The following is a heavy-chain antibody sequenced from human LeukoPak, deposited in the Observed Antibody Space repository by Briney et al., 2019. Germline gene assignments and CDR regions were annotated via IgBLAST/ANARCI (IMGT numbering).Heavy chain of an antibody. CDR2: ISSTGSTI. J-gene: IGHJ4*02. Sequence: PGGSLRLSCAASGFTFSSYALHWVRQAPGKGLEWVAVISSTGSTIHYADSVKGRFTISRDSSENTVYLQMNSLRAEDTAVYYCARARKDGNYKYYFDYWGQGTLVTVSS. V-gene: IGHV3-30-3*01. CDR1: GFTFSSYA. CDR3: ARARKDGNYKYYFDY. D-gene: IGHD4-17*01.